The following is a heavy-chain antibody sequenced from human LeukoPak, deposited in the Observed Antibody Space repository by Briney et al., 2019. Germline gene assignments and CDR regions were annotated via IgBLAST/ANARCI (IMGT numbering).Heavy chain of an antibody. CDR3: ARALLPAALDY. J-gene: IGHJ4*02. CDR1: GFTFSDNH. Sequence: PGGSLRLSCAASGFTFSDNHMDWVRQAPGKGLEWLGCARNKDDSYTKEYAATVKGRFTISRDDSKNSLYLQMNSLKSEDTAVYYCARALLPAALDYWGQGILVTVSS. CDR2: ARNKDDSYTK. D-gene: IGHD2-2*01. V-gene: IGHV3-72*01.